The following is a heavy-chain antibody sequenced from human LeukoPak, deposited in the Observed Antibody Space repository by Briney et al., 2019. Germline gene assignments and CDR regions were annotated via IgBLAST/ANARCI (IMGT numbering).Heavy chain of an antibody. CDR1: GFTFSDYY. V-gene: IGHV3-11*04. J-gene: IGHJ4*02. D-gene: IGHD4-23*01. Sequence: GGSLRLSCAASGFTFSDYYMSWIRQAPGKGLEWVSYISSSSSTTYYADSVKGRFTISRDNAKNSLYLQMNSLTDEDTAVYYCARLSTVATPGFDYWGQGTLVTVSS. CDR3: ARLSTVATPGFDY. CDR2: ISSSSSTT.